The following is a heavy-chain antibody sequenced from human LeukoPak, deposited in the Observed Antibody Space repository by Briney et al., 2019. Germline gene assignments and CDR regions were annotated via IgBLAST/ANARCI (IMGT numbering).Heavy chain of an antibody. Sequence: SETLSLTCTVSGGSISTSSYYWSWIRQPPGKGLEWIGYIYYSGSTNCNPSLKSRVTISVDTSKNQFSLKLSSVTAADTAVYXCARAVATINPFDYWGQGTLVTVSS. CDR3: ARAVATINPFDY. D-gene: IGHD5-12*01. CDR1: GGSISTSSYY. J-gene: IGHJ4*02. V-gene: IGHV4-61*01. CDR2: IYYSGST.